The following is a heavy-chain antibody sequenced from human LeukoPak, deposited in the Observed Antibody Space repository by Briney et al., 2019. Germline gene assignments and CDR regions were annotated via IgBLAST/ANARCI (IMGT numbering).Heavy chain of an antibody. CDR1: GYSPTNYG. Sequence: ASVKVSCKASGYSPTNYGISWVRQAPGQGLEWMGWIHIYRGNTNYAQKFQGRVTMTTDTSTSTVYMEVRGLRSDDTAMYYCARDVGITVADSFNPWGQGTLVTVSS. CDR3: ARDVGITVADSFNP. V-gene: IGHV1-18*01. CDR2: IHIYRGNT. J-gene: IGHJ5*02. D-gene: IGHD6-13*01.